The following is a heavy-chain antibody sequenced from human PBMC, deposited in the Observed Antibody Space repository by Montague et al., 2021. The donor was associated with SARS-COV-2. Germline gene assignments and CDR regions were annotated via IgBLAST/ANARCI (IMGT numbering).Heavy chain of an antibody. CDR3: ARPFGGSYYSGFDY. J-gene: IGHJ4*02. V-gene: IGHV3-30*04. D-gene: IGHD1-26*01. Sequence: SLRLSCAASGFTFSSYAMHWVRQAPGKGLEWVAVISYDGSNKYYADSVKGRFTISRDNSKNTLYLQMNTLRAEDTAVYYCARPFGGSYYSGFDYWGQGPRSPSPQ. CDR2: ISYDGSNK. CDR1: GFTFSSYA.